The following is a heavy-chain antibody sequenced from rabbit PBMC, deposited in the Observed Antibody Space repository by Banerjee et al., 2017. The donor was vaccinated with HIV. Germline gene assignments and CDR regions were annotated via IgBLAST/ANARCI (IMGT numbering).Heavy chain of an antibody. Sequence: EESGGGLVQPEGSLTLTCTASGFTLSSYYMCWVRQAPGKRPEWIACIYTGNGDTYYASWVNGRFTISRSTSLNTVTLQMTSLTAADTATYFCAREDAGYAWAFGLWGPGTLVTVS. CDR1: GFTLSSYY. CDR3: AREDAGYAWAFGL. CDR2: IYTGNGDT. V-gene: IGHV1S47*01. D-gene: IGHD6-1*01. J-gene: IGHJ4*01.